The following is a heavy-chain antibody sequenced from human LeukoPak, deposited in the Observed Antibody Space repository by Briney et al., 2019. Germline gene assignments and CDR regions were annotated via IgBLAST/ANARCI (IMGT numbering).Heavy chain of an antibody. CDR2: INHSGST. CDR3: ARALQLDYYYDSSGYFDY. CDR1: GGSFSGYY. J-gene: IGHJ4*02. Sequence: SETLSLTCAVYGGSFSGYYWSWIRQPPGKGLEWIGEINHSGSTNYNPSLKSRVTISVDTSKNQFSLKLSSVTAADTAVYYCARALQLDYYYDSSGYFDYWGQGTLVTVSS. V-gene: IGHV4-34*01. D-gene: IGHD3-22*01.